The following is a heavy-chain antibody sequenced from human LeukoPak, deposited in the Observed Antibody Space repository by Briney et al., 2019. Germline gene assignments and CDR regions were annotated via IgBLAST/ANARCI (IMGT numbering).Heavy chain of an antibody. J-gene: IGHJ4*02. CDR2: INHSGST. D-gene: IGHD2-15*01. V-gene: IGHV4-34*01. Sequence: MSSETLSLTCAVYGGSFSGYYWSWIRQPPGKGLEWIGEINHSGSTNYNPSLKSRVAISVDTSKNQFSLKLSSVTAADTAVYYCARGLVAVLVAALDYWGQGTLVTVSS. CDR3: ARGLVAVLVAALDY. CDR1: GGSFSGYY.